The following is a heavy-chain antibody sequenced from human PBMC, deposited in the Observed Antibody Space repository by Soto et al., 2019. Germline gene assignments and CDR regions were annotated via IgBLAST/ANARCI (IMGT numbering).Heavy chain of an antibody. V-gene: IGHV4-31*03. Sequence: KPSETLSLTCTVSGASFSNSDYYWSWIRQHPDKGLEWIGYISYSGSTYYNPSLQSRVTISIDTSNKHFSLKLTSVTAADTAVYFCARERGDGYNSSFDFWGQGALVTVSS. J-gene: IGHJ4*02. CDR2: ISYSGST. CDR3: ARERGDGYNSSFDF. CDR1: GASFSNSDYY. D-gene: IGHD5-12*01.